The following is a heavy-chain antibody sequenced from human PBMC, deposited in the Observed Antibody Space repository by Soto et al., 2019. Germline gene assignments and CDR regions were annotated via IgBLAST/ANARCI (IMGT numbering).Heavy chain of an antibody. Sequence: EVQLVESGGNLVQPGGSLRLSCAASGFTFSSYWIHWVHQPPGKGLLWVSRINTDGSTTNYADSVKGRFTISRDNAKNTLYLQMNSLRAEDTAVYYCARGASWNYYLDYWGQGALVTISS. J-gene: IGHJ4*02. V-gene: IGHV3-74*01. CDR3: ARGASWNYYLDY. CDR2: INTDGSTT. D-gene: IGHD3-10*01. CDR1: GFTFSSYW.